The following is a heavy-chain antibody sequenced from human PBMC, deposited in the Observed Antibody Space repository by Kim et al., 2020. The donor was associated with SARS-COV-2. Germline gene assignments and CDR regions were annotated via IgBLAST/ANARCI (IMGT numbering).Heavy chain of an antibody. Sequence: GGSLRLSCAASGFTFSSYAMSWVRQAPGKGLEWVSAISGSGGSTYYADSVKGRFTISRDNSKNTLYLQMNSLRAEDTAVYYCAKAHFKGYCSSTSCYGVYYYYYGMDVWGQGTTVTVSS. CDR2: ISGSGGST. D-gene: IGHD2-2*01. CDR3: AKAHFKGYCSSTSCYGVYYYYYGMDV. J-gene: IGHJ6*02. V-gene: IGHV3-23*01. CDR1: GFTFSSYA.